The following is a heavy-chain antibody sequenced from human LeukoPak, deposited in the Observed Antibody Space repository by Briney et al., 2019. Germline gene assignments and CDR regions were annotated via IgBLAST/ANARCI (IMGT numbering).Heavy chain of an antibody. Sequence: AGGSLRLSCTASGFTFGDYAMSWFRQAPGKGLEWVGFIRSKAYGRTTEYAASVKGRFTISRDDSKSIAYLQMNSLKTEDTAVYYCTSSTKNYDFWSGPLNYYYYGMDVWGQGTTVTVSS. J-gene: IGHJ6*02. D-gene: IGHD3-3*01. CDR1: GFTFGDYA. CDR3: TSSTKNYDFWSGPLNYYYYGMDV. V-gene: IGHV3-49*03. CDR2: IRSKAYGRTT.